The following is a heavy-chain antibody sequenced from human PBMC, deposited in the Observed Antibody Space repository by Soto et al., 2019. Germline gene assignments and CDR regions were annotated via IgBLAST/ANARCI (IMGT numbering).Heavy chain of an antibody. J-gene: IGHJ6*02. D-gene: IGHD5-18*01. CDR2: IYPADSDT. V-gene: IGHV5-51*01. Sequence: GESLKISCEGFGYSFATYWIGWVRQMPGKGLEWMGMIYPADSDTRYSPSFQGQVTISADKSINTAYLQWSSLKASDTAIYYCGRQYAETSMGGYFYTGLDVWGQGNTVTV. CDR3: GRQYAETSMGGYFYTGLDV. CDR1: GYSFATYW.